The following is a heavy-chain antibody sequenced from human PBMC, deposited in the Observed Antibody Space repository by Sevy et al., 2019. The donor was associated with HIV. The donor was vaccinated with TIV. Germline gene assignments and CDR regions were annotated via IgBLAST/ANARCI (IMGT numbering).Heavy chain of an antibody. CDR2: IDRGGST. D-gene: IGHD3-22*01. J-gene: IGHJ6*02. V-gene: IGHV3-66*01. CDR1: GFTVSGNY. Sequence: GGSLRLSCEASGFTVSGNYMAWVRLAPGKGLEWVSLIDRGGSTYYAATDKVRFTMSRDNSKNTIYNQMNPLKVEDTAVYFCARDRYYDASGYYYYCYGMDVWGQGTTVTVSS. CDR3: ARDRYYDASGYYYYCYGMDV.